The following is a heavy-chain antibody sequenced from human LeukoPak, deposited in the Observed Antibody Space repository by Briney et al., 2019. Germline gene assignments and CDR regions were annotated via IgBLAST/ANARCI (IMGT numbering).Heavy chain of an antibody. CDR3: ARGEVVVAAIILDDAFDI. Sequence: ASVRVSCKASGYTCTSHYMHWVRQAPGQWLEWMGIINPSGGSTSYAQKFQGRVTMTRDTSTSTVYMELSSLRSEDTAVYYCARGEVVVAAIILDDAFDIWGQGTMVTVSS. V-gene: IGHV1-46*01. CDR2: INPSGGST. CDR1: GYTCTSHY. J-gene: IGHJ3*02. D-gene: IGHD2-15*01.